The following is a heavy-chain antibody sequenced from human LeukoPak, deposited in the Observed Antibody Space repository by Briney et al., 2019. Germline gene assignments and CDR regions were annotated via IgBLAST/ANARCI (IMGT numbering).Heavy chain of an antibody. V-gene: IGHV3-11*04. J-gene: IGHJ4*02. D-gene: IGHD2-2*01. Sequence: AGGSLRLSCAASGFTFSNAWMSWVRQAPGKGLEWVSYISSSGSSKYYADSVKGRFTIARDNAENSLYLQMSSLTAEDTAVYYCARIYCSITNCNFYFDYWGQGTLVTVSS. CDR2: ISSSGSSK. CDR1: GFTFSNAW. CDR3: ARIYCSITNCNFYFDY.